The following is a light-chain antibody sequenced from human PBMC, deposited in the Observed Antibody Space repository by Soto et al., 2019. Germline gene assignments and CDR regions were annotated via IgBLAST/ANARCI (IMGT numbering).Light chain of an antibody. CDR3: HQYNNWRT. CDR2: GAS. J-gene: IGKJ1*01. CDR1: QSLRTN. V-gene: IGKV3-15*01. Sequence: EMVLTQSPGTLSLSLGERATLSCRASQSLRTNSLAWYQQKPAQAPRLLIYGASSRATGTPARISGSGAATEFTLTISSLQSEDFAVYYCHQYNNWRTFGQGTKVDIK.